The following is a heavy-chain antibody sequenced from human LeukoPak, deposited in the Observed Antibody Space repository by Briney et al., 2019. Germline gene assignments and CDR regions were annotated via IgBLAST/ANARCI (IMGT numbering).Heavy chain of an antibody. V-gene: IGHV1-69*06. CDR2: IIPIFGKA. Sequence: SVKVSCKASGGTFSSYAMSWVRQAPGQGLEWMGGIIPIFGKANYAQKFQGRVTITADKSTSTAYMELSSLRSEDTAVYYCARGWGLQRAFDIWGQGTMVTVSS. CDR3: ARGWGLQRAFDI. D-gene: IGHD1-26*01. CDR1: GGTFSSYA. J-gene: IGHJ3*02.